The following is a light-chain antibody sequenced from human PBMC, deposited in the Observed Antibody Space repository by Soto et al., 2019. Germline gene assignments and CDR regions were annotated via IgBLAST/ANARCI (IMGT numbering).Light chain of an antibody. Sequence: QSVLTQPASVSGSPGQSITISCTGTSSDVGGYNYVSWYQQHPGKAPKLMIYAVSNRPSGVSHRFSGSKSGNTASLTISGLQAEDEADYYCSSYTSSSTLVFGGGTKLTVL. J-gene: IGLJ2*01. V-gene: IGLV2-14*01. CDR3: SSYTSSSTLV. CDR2: AVS. CDR1: SSDVGGYNY.